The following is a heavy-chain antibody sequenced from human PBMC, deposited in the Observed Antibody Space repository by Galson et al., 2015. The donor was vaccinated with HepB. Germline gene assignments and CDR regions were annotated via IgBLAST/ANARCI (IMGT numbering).Heavy chain of an antibody. CDR2: TYYMSKWYI. D-gene: IGHD6-19*01. Sequence: CAISGDSVSSNSASWNWIRQSPSRGLEWLGRTYYMSKWYIDYAVSVKSRITINPDTSKNQLSLQLNSVTPDDTAMYYCARGADSSGWGYWYFDLWGRGTLVTVSS. V-gene: IGHV6-1*01. J-gene: IGHJ2*01. CDR1: GDSVSSNSAS. CDR3: ARGADSSGWGYWYFDL.